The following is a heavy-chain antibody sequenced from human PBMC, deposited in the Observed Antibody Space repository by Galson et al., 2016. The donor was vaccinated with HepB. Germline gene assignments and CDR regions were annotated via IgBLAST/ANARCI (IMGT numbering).Heavy chain of an antibody. V-gene: IGHV3-30*18. CDR2: ISYDGNKK. J-gene: IGHJ3*02. CDR3: AKPYGYSYGSYAFDI. D-gene: IGHD5-18*01. Sequence: SLRLSCAASGFIFSTYGMHWVRQAPGKGLEWVAVISYDGNKKYYADSVIGRATISRDKSKNTVFLRVNSLRGEDTAVYYCAKPYGYSYGSYAFDIWGQGTMVTVSS. CDR1: GFIFSTYG.